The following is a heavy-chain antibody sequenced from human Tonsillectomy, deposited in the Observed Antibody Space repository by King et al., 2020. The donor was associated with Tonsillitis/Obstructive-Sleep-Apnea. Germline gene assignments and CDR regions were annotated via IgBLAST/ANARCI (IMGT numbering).Heavy chain of an antibody. J-gene: IGHJ4*02. Sequence: VQLVESGAEVKKPGSSVKVSCKASGGTFSSYAISWVRQAPGQGLEWMGGIIPIFGTVNYAQKFQGRVTITADESTSTAYMELSSLRSEDTAVYYCATSYYYGSGSIHGRPHFDYWGQGTLVTVSS. D-gene: IGHD3-10*01. CDR3: ATSYYYGSGSIHGRPHFDY. V-gene: IGHV1-69*01. CDR2: IIPIFGTV. CDR1: GGTFSSYA.